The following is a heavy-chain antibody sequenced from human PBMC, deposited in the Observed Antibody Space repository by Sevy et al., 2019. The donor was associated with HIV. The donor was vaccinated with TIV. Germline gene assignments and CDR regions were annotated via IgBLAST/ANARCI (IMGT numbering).Heavy chain of an antibody. D-gene: IGHD6-13*01. V-gene: IGHV3-30-3*01. Sequence: LSLTCAASGFAFSSHAMHWVRQAPGKGLEWVAVISYEGTETFYAASVEGRFTISRDNSKNMLSLQINSLRPEDTAVYYCARDGGYSIKWYPLYWGHGTLVIVSS. J-gene: IGHJ4*01. CDR3: ARDGGYSIKWYPLY. CDR1: GFAFSSHA. CDR2: ISYEGTET.